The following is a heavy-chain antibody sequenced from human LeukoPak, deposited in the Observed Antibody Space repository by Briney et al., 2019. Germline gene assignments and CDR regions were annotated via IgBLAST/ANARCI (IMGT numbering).Heavy chain of an antibody. V-gene: IGHV4-59*12. CDR3: ARILSTYYYDSSGYYPDWYFDL. Sequence: SETLSLTCTVSGGSISNYYWTWIRQPPGKGLEWIGYIYYTGNTNYNPSLKSRVTMSVDTSKNQFSLKLSSVTAADTAVYYCARILSTYYYDSSGYYPDWYFDLWGRGTLVTVSS. CDR2: IYYTGNT. CDR1: GGSISNYY. J-gene: IGHJ2*01. D-gene: IGHD3-22*01.